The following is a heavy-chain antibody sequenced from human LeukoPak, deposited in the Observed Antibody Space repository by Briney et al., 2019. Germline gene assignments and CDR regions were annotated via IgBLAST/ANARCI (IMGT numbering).Heavy chain of an antibody. CDR3: ARDHGSGWTWAYDY. D-gene: IGHD6-19*01. Sequence: SETLSLTCTVSGYSISSGYYWGWIRQPPGKGLEWIGSIYHSGSTYYNPSLKSRVTISVDTSKNQFSLKLSSVTAADTAVYYCARDHGSGWTWAYDYWGQGTLVTVSS. V-gene: IGHV4-38-2*02. CDR2: IYHSGST. J-gene: IGHJ4*02. CDR1: GYSISSGYY.